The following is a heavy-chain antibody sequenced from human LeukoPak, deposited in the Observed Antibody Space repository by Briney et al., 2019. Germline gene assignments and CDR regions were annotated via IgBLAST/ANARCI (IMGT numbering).Heavy chain of an antibody. CDR1: GGSISSYY. J-gene: IGHJ5*02. V-gene: IGHV4-59*01. Sequence: PSQTLSLTGTVSGGSISSYYWSWIRQPPGKGLELIGYINNSGNTNYNPSLKSRVTMSVDTSKNQFSLKLSSVTAADTAVYFCARGTMMVGPWGQGTLVTVSS. CDR2: INNSGNT. D-gene: IGHD3-22*01. CDR3: ARGTMMVGP.